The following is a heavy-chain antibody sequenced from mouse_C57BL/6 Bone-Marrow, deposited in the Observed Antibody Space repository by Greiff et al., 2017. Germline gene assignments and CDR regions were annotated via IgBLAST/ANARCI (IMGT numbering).Heavy chain of an antibody. J-gene: IGHJ2*01. CDR3: ARREPYFDY. V-gene: IGHV1-69*01. Sequence: QVQLQQPGAELVMPGASVKLSCKASGYTFTSYWMHWVKQRPGQGLEWIGEIDPSDSYTNYNQKFKGKSTLTVDKSSSTAYMQLSSLTSEDSAVYYCARREPYFDYWGQGTTLTVSS. CDR1: GYTFTSYW. CDR2: IDPSDSYT.